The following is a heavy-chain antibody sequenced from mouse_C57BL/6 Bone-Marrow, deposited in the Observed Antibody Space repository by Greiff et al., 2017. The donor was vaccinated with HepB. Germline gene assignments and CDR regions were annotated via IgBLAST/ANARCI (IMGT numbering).Heavy chain of an antibody. CDR2: INPYNGDT. Sequence: EVMLVESGPELVKPGDSVKISCKASGYSFTGYFMNWVMQSHGKSLEWIGRINPYNGDTFYNQKFKGKATLTVDKSSSTAHMELRSLTSEDSAVYYCARSRGLRFDYWGQGTTLTVSS. CDR3: ARSRGLRFDY. J-gene: IGHJ2*01. CDR1: GYSFTGYF. V-gene: IGHV1-20*01. D-gene: IGHD2-2*01.